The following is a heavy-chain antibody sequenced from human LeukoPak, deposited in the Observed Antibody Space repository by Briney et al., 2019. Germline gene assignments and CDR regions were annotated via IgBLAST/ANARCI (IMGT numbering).Heavy chain of an antibody. CDR3: AKDRSGNGDPFDY. CDR2: VSGSGYST. Sequence: PGGSLRLSCTASGFTFSTYAVSWVRQASGKGLEWLSTVSGSGYSTYYADSVKGRFTISRDNSKNTVFLQMNSLRGEDTAVYYCAKDRSGNGDPFDYWGQGTLVTVSS. V-gene: IGHV3-23*01. J-gene: IGHJ4*02. D-gene: IGHD4-17*01. CDR1: GFTFSTYA.